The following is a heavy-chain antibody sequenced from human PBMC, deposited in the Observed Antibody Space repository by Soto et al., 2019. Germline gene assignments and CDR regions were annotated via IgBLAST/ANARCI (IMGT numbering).Heavy chain of an antibody. V-gene: IGHV5-51*01. CDR1: GYSFTSYW. Sequence: PGESLKISCKGSGYSFTSYWIGWVRQMPGKGLEWMGIIYPGDSDTRYSPSFQGQVTISADKSISTAYLQWSSLKASDTAMYYCARRVRESSGWYGDSWLDPWGQGTMVTVYS. D-gene: IGHD6-19*01. CDR2: IYPGDSDT. CDR3: ARRVRESSGWYGDSWLDP. J-gene: IGHJ5*02.